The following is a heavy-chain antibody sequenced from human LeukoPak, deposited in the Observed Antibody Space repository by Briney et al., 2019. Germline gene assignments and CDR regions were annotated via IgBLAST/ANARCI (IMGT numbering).Heavy chain of an antibody. Sequence: PSETLSLTCAVSGGSISSGGYSWSWIRQPPGKGLEWIGYIYHSGSTYYNPSLKSRVTISVDRSKNQFSLKLSSVTAAGTAVYYCARGSLLEYGMDVWGQGTTVTVSS. CDR3: ARGSLLEYGMDV. V-gene: IGHV4-30-2*01. CDR1: GGSISSGGYS. D-gene: IGHD2-15*01. CDR2: IYHSGST. J-gene: IGHJ6*02.